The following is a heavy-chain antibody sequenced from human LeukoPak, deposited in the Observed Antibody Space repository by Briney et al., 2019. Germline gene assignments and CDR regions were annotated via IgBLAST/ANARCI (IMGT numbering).Heavy chain of an antibody. D-gene: IGHD1-26*01. CDR3: ASSNYSYYYYGMDV. CDR2: VYFSGTA. J-gene: IGHJ6*02. V-gene: IGHV4-59*12. CDR1: NGSISNYY. Sequence: PSETLSLTCTVSNGSISNYYWSWIRQPPGKGLEWIGCVYFSGTANYSPSLKSRVTISVDTSNNQFSLKLSSVTAADTAVYYCASSNYSYYYYGMDVWGQGTTVTVSS.